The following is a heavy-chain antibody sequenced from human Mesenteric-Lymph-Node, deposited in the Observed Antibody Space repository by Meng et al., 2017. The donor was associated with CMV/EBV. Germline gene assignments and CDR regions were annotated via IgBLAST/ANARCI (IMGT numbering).Heavy chain of an antibody. Sequence: ASVKVSCKASGYTFTGYYMHWVRQAPGQGLEWMGWINPNSGGTNYAQKFQGRVTMTRDTSISTAYMELSRLRSDDTAVYYCARVGRRGSYYAGLGYYYYGMDVWGQGTTVTVSS. D-gene: IGHD1-26*01. CDR1: GYTFTGYY. J-gene: IGHJ6*02. V-gene: IGHV1-2*02. CDR3: ARVGRRGSYYAGLGYYYYGMDV. CDR2: INPNSGGT.